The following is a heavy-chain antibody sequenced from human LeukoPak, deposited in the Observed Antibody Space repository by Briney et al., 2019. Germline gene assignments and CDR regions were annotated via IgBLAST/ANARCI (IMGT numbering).Heavy chain of an antibody. V-gene: IGHV3-21*01. Sequence: GGSLRLSCAASGFSFSLYGMNWVRQAPGKGLEWVASISPSSTYTFYGDAVKGRFTISRDDTMNSVHLQMNSLGPEDTAVYYCARVAYTYVFDFWGQGTLLTVSS. CDR3: ARVAYTYVFDF. CDR1: GFSFSLYG. CDR2: ISPSSTYT. J-gene: IGHJ4*02. D-gene: IGHD3-16*01.